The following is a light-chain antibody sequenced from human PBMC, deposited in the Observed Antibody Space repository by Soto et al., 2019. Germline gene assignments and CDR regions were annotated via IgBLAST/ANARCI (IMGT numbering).Light chain of an antibody. Sequence: QSVLTQPASVSGSPGQSITIPCTGTNSDVGGYNYVSWYQQHPGKAPKLMISEVSNRPSGVSNRFSGSKSGNTASLTISGLQAEDEADYYCSSYTSSSTLVVFGTGTKVTVL. CDR3: SSYTSSSTLVV. J-gene: IGLJ1*01. CDR1: NSDVGGYNY. CDR2: EVS. V-gene: IGLV2-14*01.